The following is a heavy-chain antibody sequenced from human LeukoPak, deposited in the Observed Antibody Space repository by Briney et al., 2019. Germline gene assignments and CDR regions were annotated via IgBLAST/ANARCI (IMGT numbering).Heavy chain of an antibody. CDR1: GFTFSSYA. D-gene: IGHD1-26*01. CDR2: ISYDGRKA. Sequence: GGSLRLSCAASGFTFSSYAMHWVRQTPGKGLEWVAVISYDGRKAYYAVSVMGRFTISRDNSKTTLYLQVNSLRAEDTAVYYCAKGGKWDVTPFDYWGQGTLVTVSS. V-gene: IGHV3-30*04. CDR3: AKGGKWDVTPFDY. J-gene: IGHJ4*02.